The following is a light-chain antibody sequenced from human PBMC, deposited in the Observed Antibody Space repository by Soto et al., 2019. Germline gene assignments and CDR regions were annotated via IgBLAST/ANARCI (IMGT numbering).Light chain of an antibody. CDR2: DVS. Sequence: QSALTQPASVSGSPGQSITISCTGTSSDVGGYNYVSWYQQHPGKAPKLMISDVSNRPSGVSNRFSGSKSGSTASLTISGLQAEDEADYYCSSYTSSSTLYVFGTGTKLTVL. J-gene: IGLJ1*01. CDR1: SSDVGGYNY. CDR3: SSYTSSSTLYV. V-gene: IGLV2-14*01.